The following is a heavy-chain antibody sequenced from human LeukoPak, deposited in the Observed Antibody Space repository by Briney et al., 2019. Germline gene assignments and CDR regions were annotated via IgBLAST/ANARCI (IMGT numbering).Heavy chain of an antibody. J-gene: IGHJ4*02. Sequence: PGGSLRLSCAASGFTFSSYEMNWVRQAPGKGLEWISVIFGNGNTIQYADSVKGRFTISRDNAKNSLYLQMNSLRAEDTAIYYCASLRWFYFDYWGQGTLVTVSS. CDR1: GFTFSSYE. CDR2: IFGNGNTI. D-gene: IGHD2-15*01. V-gene: IGHV3-48*03. CDR3: ASLRWFYFDY.